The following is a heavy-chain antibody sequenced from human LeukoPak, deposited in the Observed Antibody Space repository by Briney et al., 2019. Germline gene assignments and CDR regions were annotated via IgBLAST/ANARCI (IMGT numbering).Heavy chain of an antibody. CDR2: LSYGGTNK. CDR3: ARDRSGYANDAFDF. CDR1: GFTFSAYA. J-gene: IGHJ3*01. D-gene: IGHD3-3*01. Sequence: GGSLRLSCAASGFTFSAYAMTWVRQAPGKGLEWVAVLSYGGTNKYYADSVKGRFTISRDNSKNTMFLQMNSLRAEDTAVYHCARDRSGYANDAFDFWGQGTMVTVSS. V-gene: IGHV3-30-3*01.